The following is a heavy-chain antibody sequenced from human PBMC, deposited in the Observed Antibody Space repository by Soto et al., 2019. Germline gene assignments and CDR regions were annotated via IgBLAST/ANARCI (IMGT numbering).Heavy chain of an antibody. Sequence: QVQLVESGGGVVQPGRSLRLSCAASGFTFSSDGMHWVRQAPGKGLEWVAVISYDGSNKYYADSVKGRFTISRDNSKNTLYLQMNSLRAEDTAVYYCAIGSGWCTYYYGMDVWGQGTTVTVSS. CDR2: ISYDGSNK. V-gene: IGHV3-30*03. J-gene: IGHJ6*02. D-gene: IGHD6-19*01. CDR3: AIGSGWCTYYYGMDV. CDR1: GFTFSSDG.